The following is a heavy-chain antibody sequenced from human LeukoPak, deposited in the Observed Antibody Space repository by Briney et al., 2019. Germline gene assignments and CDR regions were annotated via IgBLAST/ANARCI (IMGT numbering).Heavy chain of an antibody. D-gene: IGHD2-8*01. CDR1: GFTFSSYA. Sequence: GGSLRLSCSASGFTFSSYAMHWVRQAPGKGLEYVSAISSNGGSTYYADSVKGRFTISRDNSKNTLYLQMNSLRAEDTAVYYCAKEYCINGVCYHFDYWGQGTLVTVSS. CDR2: ISSNGGST. CDR3: AKEYCINGVCYHFDY. V-gene: IGHV3-64*04. J-gene: IGHJ4*02.